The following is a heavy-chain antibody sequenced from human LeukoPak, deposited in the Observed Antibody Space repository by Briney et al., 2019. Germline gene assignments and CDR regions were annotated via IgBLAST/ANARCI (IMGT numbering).Heavy chain of an antibody. CDR3: AKAHYYGSSGYHSNDY. CDR1: GFTFSSYA. Sequence: GGSLRLSCAASGFTFSSYAMSWVRQAPGKGLEWVSAISSSDGSTYYADSVKGRFTISRDNSKNTLYLQMNSLRAEDTAVYYCAKAHYYGSSGYHSNDYWGQGTLVTVSS. CDR2: ISSSDGST. V-gene: IGHV3-23*01. D-gene: IGHD3-22*01. J-gene: IGHJ4*02.